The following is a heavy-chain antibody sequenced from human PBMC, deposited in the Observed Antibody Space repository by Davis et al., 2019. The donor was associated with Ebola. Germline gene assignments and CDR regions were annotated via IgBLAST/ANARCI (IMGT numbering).Heavy chain of an antibody. Sequence: PGGSLRLSCAASGFTFSSYGMHWVRQAPGKGLEWVAVISYDGSNKYYADSVKGRFTISRDNSKNTLYLQMNSLRAEDTAVYYCAKDHLFGVVIPGNWFDPWGQGTLVTVSS. CDR3: AKDHLFGVVIPGNWFDP. CDR1: GFTFSSYG. CDR2: ISYDGSNK. D-gene: IGHD3-3*01. V-gene: IGHV3-30*18. J-gene: IGHJ5*02.